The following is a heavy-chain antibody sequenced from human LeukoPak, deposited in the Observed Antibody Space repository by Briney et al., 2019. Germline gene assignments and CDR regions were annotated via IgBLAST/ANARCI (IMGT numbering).Heavy chain of an antibody. CDR1: EFTFSNYW. CDR3: SIDTFGPHDY. J-gene: IGHJ4*02. Sequence: GGSLRLSCTASEFTFSNYWMHWVRQAPGKGLVWVSRINPDGSYTTYADSVKGRFTISRDNAKNTLYLQMNGLRDEDTAIYYCSIDTFGPHDYWGQGTLVTVSS. V-gene: IGHV3-74*01. D-gene: IGHD3-10*01. CDR2: INPDGSYT.